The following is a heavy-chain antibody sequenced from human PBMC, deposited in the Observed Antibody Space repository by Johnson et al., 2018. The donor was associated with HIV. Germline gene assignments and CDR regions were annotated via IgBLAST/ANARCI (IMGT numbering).Heavy chain of an antibody. CDR1: GFTFSSYG. J-gene: IGHJ3*02. CDR2: IWYDGSNK. D-gene: IGHD3-16*01. V-gene: IGHV3-33*08. CDR3: ARVLGEYAFDI. Sequence: QVQLVESGGGVVQPGRSLRLSCAASGFTFSSYGMHWVRQAPGKGLEWVAVIWYDGSNKYYADSVKGRFNISRDNSKNTLYLQMNSLRAEDTAVYYCARVLGEYAFDIWGQGTMVTVSS.